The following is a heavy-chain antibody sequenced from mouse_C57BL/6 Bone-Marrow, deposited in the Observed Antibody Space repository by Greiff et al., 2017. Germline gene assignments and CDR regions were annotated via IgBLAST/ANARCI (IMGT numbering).Heavy chain of an antibody. CDR2: IRNKANGYTT. Sequence: DVMLVESGGGLVQPGGSLSLSCAASGFTFTDYYMSWVRQPPGKALEWLGFIRNKANGYTTEYSASVKGRFTISRDNSQSILYLQMNALRAEDSATYYCARSSYDYFDYWGQGTTLTVSS. CDR1: GFTFTDYY. J-gene: IGHJ2*01. D-gene: IGHD2-10*02. V-gene: IGHV7-3*01. CDR3: ARSSYDYFDY.